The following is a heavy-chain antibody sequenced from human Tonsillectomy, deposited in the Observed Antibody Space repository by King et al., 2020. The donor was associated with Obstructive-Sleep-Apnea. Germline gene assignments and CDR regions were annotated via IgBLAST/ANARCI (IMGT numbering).Heavy chain of an antibody. CDR2: IYPGDSDT. V-gene: IGHV5-51*01. Sequence: QLVQSGAEVKKPGESLKISCKGSGYSFTRYWIGWVRQTPGKGLEWMGIIYPGDSDTRYSPSFQGQVTISADKSISTAYLQWSSLKASDTAMYYCARLTGQQLARGYYYYGMDVWGQGTTVTVSS. D-gene: IGHD6-13*01. J-gene: IGHJ6*02. CDR3: ARLTGQQLARGYYYYGMDV. CDR1: GYSFTRYW.